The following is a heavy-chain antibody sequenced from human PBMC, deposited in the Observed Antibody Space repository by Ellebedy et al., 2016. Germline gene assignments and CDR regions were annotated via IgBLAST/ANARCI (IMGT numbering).Heavy chain of an antibody. CDR3: ARGKVGEITFDY. CDR2: ISTDDGNT. Sequence: ASAKVSCKTSGYIFTSYGISRVRQAPGQGPEWTGWISTDDGNTKYAENLQGRVTMTTDTSQSKTDIYLGSLRSDDTAVYYCARGKVGEITFDYWGTGTLVTVSS. J-gene: IGHJ4*02. D-gene: IGHD3-10*01. V-gene: IGHV1-18*04. CDR1: GYIFTSYG.